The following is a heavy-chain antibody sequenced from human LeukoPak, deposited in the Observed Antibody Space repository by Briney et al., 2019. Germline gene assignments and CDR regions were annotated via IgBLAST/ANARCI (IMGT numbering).Heavy chain of an antibody. Sequence: GRSLRLSCAASVFTFRSYGMHWVRQAPGKGLEWVAVIWYDGSNKYYADSVKGRFTISRDNSKDTLYLQMNSLRAEDTAVYYCARSWYSISSGLYGMDVWGQGTTVTVSS. V-gene: IGHV3-33*01. CDR1: VFTFRSYG. J-gene: IGHJ6*02. CDR2: IWYDGSNK. D-gene: IGHD6-6*01. CDR3: ARSWYSISSGLYGMDV.